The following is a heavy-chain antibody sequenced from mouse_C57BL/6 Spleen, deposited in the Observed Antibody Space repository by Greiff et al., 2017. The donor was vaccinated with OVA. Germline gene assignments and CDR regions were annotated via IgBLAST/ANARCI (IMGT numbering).Heavy chain of an antibody. CDR2: INPNYGTT. CDR1: GYSFTDYN. V-gene: IGHV1-39*01. CDR3: ARRWLLEDYYAMDY. Sequence: VQLKQSGPELVKPGASVKISCKASGYSFTDYNMNWVKQSNGKSLEWIGVINPNYGTTSYNQKFKGKATLTVDQSSSTAYMQLNSLTSEDSAVYYCARRWLLEDYYAMDYWGQGTSVTVSS. J-gene: IGHJ4*01. D-gene: IGHD2-3*01.